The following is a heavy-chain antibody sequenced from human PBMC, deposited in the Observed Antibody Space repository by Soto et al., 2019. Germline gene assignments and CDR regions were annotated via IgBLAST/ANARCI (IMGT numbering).Heavy chain of an antibody. J-gene: IGHJ4*02. CDR2: ISYDGNNK. CDR3: AKDLLLTTITTVGD. V-gene: IGHV3-30*18. CDR1: GFIFSTYG. Sequence: QVQLVESGGGVGQPGRSLRLSCAASGFIFSTYGMHWVRQAPGKGLEWLSVISYDGNNKYYADSVKGRFTISRDNSKNTLWLQMDSLRTEDTAVYYCAKDLLLTTITTVGDWGQGTLVTVSS. D-gene: IGHD4-17*01.